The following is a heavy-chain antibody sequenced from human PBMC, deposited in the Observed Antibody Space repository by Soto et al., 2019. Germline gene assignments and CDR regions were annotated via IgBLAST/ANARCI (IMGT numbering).Heavy chain of an antibody. J-gene: IGHJ6*03. D-gene: IGHD3-16*02. Sequence: QVQLQQWGAGLLKPSETLSLTCAVYGGSFSGYYWSWIRQPPGKGLEWIGEINHSGSTNYNPSLKSRVTISVDTSKNQFSLKLSSVTAADTAVYYCARVLNDYIWGSYRPYYYYYMDVWGKGTTVTVSS. V-gene: IGHV4-34*01. CDR2: INHSGST. CDR1: GGSFSGYY. CDR3: ARVLNDYIWGSYRPYYYYYMDV.